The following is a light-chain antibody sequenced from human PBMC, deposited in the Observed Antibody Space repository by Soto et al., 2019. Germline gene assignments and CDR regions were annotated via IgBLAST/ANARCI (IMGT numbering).Light chain of an antibody. V-gene: IGKV1-5*03. Sequence: DIQMTQSPSTLSASVGDRVTINCRASQSISIWLAWYQQKPGKAPKILIYKASSLESGVPSRFSGSGSGTEFTLTISSLQPDDFATYYCQQYSTYTPRTFGQGTKVEIK. CDR3: QQYSTYTPRT. CDR2: KAS. CDR1: QSISIW. J-gene: IGKJ1*01.